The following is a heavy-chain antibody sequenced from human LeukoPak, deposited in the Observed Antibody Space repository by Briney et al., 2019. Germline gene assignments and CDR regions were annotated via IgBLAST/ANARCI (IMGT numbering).Heavy chain of an antibody. Sequence: SVTVSCKASGGSFSTSAFNWVRQRLAPGQGLEWMGGIAPTFGSPSYAQNFQGRITITADHLTTTIYMELRSLQSDDTAMYYCARDSGGSYYMGNWFDPWGQGTLVTVSS. CDR1: GGSFSTSA. D-gene: IGHD1-26*01. J-gene: IGHJ5*02. V-gene: IGHV1-69*13. CDR3: ARDSGGSYYMGNWFDP. CDR2: IAPTFGSP.